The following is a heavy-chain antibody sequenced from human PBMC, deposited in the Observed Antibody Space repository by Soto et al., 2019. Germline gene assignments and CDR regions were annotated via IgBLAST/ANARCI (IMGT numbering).Heavy chain of an antibody. CDR2: ISSSSSYI. Sequence: GGSLRLSCAASGFTFSSYSMNWVRQAPGKGLEWVSSISSSSSYIYYADSVKGRFTISRDNAKNSLYLQMNSLRAEDTAVYYCARASVSFYCSSTSCYDYYYYYMDVWGKGTTVTVSS. CDR3: ARASVSFYCSSTSCYDYYYYYMDV. D-gene: IGHD2-2*01. CDR1: GFTFSSYS. V-gene: IGHV3-21*01. J-gene: IGHJ6*03.